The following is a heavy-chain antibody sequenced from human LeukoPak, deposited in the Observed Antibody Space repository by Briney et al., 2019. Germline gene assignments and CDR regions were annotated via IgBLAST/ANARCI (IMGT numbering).Heavy chain of an antibody. CDR2: LYDGGTT. CDR3: ARDGYGYNYMDV. J-gene: IGHJ6*03. V-gene: IGHV3-53*01. D-gene: IGHD5-12*01. CDR1: GFTVSSNI. Sequence: GGSLRLSCAASGFTVSSNIMSWVRQAPGKGLEWVSVLYDGGTTQYADSVKGRFTISRDNSKNTVYLQMNSLTVEDTAVYFCARDGYGYNYMDVWGKGTTVTVSS.